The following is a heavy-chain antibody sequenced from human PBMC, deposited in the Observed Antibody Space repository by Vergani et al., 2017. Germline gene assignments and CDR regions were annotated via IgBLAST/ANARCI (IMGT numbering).Heavy chain of an antibody. V-gene: IGHV3-33*01. Sequence: QVQLVESGGGVVQPGRSLSLSCAASGFTFNQYGMHWVRQAPGKGLEWVAVTWYDGNNKQYADSVKGRFTISRDNSKSTMYLQMNSLRDVDTGVYYCARDLRLHYNRFDPWGQGTLVTVSS. D-gene: IGHD1-14*01. CDR2: TWYDGNNK. CDR3: ARDLRLHYNRFDP. CDR1: GFTFNQYG. J-gene: IGHJ5*02.